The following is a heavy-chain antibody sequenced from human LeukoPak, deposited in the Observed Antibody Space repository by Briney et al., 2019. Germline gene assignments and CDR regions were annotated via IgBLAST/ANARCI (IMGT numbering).Heavy chain of an antibody. J-gene: IGHJ6*03. V-gene: IGHV1-69*05. D-gene: IGHD3/OR15-3a*01. Sequence: SVKVSCKASGYTFTSYGISWVRQAPGQGSEWMGRIIPIFGTADYAQKFQGRVTITTDESTSTAYMELSSLTSEDTAVYYCARSLFRTSGGYYYMDVWDKGTTVTVSS. CDR1: GYTFTSYG. CDR3: ARSLFRTSGGYYYMDV. CDR2: IIPIFGTA.